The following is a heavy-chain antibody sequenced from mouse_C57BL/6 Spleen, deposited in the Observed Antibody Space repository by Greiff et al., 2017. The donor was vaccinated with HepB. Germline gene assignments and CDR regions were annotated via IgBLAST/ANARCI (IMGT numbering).Heavy chain of an antibody. CDR3: ARYLHYGSSYQFAY. CDR2: IHPNSGST. V-gene: IGHV1-64*01. CDR1: GYTFTSYW. D-gene: IGHD1-1*01. Sequence: VQLQQPGAELVKPGASVKLSCKASGYTFTSYWMHWVKQRPGQGLEWIGMIHPNSGSTNYNEKFKSKATLTVDKSSSTAYMQLSSLTSEDSAVYYCARYLHYGSSYQFAYWGQGTLVTVSA. J-gene: IGHJ3*01.